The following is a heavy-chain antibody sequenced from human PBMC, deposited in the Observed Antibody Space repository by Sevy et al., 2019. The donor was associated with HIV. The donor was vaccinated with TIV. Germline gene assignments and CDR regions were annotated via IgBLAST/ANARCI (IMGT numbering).Heavy chain of an antibody. D-gene: IGHD3-10*01. J-gene: IGHJ4*02. V-gene: IGHV3-74*01. CDR2: ITNNGSNT. CDR3: ARDPVGQEYLEY. CDR1: GFTFSGFW. Sequence: GGSLRLSCAASGFTFSGFWMHWVRQAPGKGLEWVSRITNNGSNTDYADSVKGRFTISRDNAKNTQYLQMSSLRAEDTTVYYCARDPVGQEYLEYWGQGTLVTVSS.